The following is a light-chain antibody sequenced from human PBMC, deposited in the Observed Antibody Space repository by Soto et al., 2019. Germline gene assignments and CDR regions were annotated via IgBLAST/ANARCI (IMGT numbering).Light chain of an antibody. CDR3: QKYSSLQL. J-gene: IGKJ3*01. V-gene: IGKV1-27*01. CDR1: QGISNY. CDR2: AAS. Sequence: DIQMTQSPSSLSASVGDRVTITCRASQGISNYIAWYQQKPGKAPKLLIYAASTFQSGVPSRFSGSGCGTDLTLTINRLQPEYVATYSCQKYSSLQLFGPGTKVDIK.